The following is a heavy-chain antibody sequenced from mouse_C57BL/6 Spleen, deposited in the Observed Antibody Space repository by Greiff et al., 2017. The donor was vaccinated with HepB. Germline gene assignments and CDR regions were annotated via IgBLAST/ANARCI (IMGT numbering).Heavy chain of an antibody. J-gene: IGHJ4*01. Sequence: EVMLVESGAELVRPGASVKLSCTASGFNIKDYYMHWVKQRPEQGLEWIGRIDPEDGDTEYAPKFQGKATMTADTSSNTAYLQLSSLTSEDTAVYYCPIYGSSWDYAMDYWGQGASVTVSS. V-gene: IGHV14-1*01. CDR3: PIYGSSWDYAMDY. CDR1: GFNIKDYY. D-gene: IGHD1-1*01. CDR2: IDPEDGDT.